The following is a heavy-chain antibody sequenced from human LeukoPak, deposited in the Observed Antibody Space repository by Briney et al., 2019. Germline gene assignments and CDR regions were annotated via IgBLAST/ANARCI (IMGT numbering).Heavy chain of an antibody. D-gene: IGHD2-2*02. Sequence: PSETLSLTCTVSGGSISSSSYYWGWIRQPPGKGLEWIGSIYYSGSTYYNPSLKSRVTISVDTSKNQFSLKLSSVTAADTAVYYCARHVGYCSSTSCYTFDYWGQGTLVTVSS. CDR3: ARHVGYCSSTSCYTFDY. CDR1: GGSISSSSYY. CDR2: IYYSGST. J-gene: IGHJ4*02. V-gene: IGHV4-39*01.